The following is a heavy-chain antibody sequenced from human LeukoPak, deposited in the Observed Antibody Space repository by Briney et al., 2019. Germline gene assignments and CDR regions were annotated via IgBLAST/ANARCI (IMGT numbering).Heavy chain of an antibody. CDR2: IRYDGSNK. J-gene: IGHJ3*02. Sequence: GGSLRLSCAASGFTFSSYGMHWVRQAPGKGLEWAAFIRYDGSNKYYADSVKGRFTISRDNSKNTLYLQMNSLRAEDTAVYYCAKDGLLTDPDAFDIWGQGTMVTVSS. D-gene: IGHD1-14*01. V-gene: IGHV3-30*02. CDR3: AKDGLLTDPDAFDI. CDR1: GFTFSSYG.